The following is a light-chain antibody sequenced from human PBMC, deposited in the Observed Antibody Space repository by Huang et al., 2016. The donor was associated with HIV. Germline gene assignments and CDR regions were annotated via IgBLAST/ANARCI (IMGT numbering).Light chain of an antibody. CDR2: GAS. Sequence: EIILTQSPATLSLSPGERATLSCRASQSVSASNLAGYQQKLGQAPRLLIYGASTRATCIADRFSASGSGTDFTLTISRLEPEDFAVYYCQHYGTLFTFGQGTEVEIK. J-gene: IGKJ2*01. V-gene: IGKV3-20*01. CDR3: QHYGTLFT. CDR1: QSVSASN.